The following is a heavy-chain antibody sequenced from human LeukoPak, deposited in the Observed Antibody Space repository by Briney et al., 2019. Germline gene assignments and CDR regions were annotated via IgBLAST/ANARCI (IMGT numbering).Heavy chain of an antibody. CDR1: GFTFSSYA. CDR2: ISGSGGST. CDR3: AKVVAEIAVAGNPEYFQH. J-gene: IGHJ1*01. V-gene: IGHV3-23*01. D-gene: IGHD6-19*01. Sequence: GGSLRLSCAASGFTFSSYAMSWVRQAPGKGLEWVSAISGSGGSTYYADSVKGRFTISRDNSKNTLYLQMNSLRAEDTAVYYCAKVVAEIAVAGNPEYFQHWGQGTLVTVSS.